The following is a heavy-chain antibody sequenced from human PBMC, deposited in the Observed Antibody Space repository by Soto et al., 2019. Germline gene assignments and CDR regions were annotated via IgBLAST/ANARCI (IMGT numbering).Heavy chain of an antibody. CDR3: ARDRTDHDYGDDVIWFDP. V-gene: IGHV4-30-4*01. CDR2: IYYSGST. D-gene: IGHD4-17*01. Sequence: QVQLQESGPGLVKPSQTLSLTCTVSGGSISSGDYYWSWIRQPPGKGLEWIGYIYYSGSTYYNPSPKNRVTIAVDTSKNPLSLKLSSVTAADTAVYYCARDRTDHDYGDDVIWFDPWGQGTLVTVSS. J-gene: IGHJ5*02. CDR1: GGSISSGDYY.